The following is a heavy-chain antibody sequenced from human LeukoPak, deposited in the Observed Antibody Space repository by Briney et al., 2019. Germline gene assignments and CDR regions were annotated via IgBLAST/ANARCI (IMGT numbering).Heavy chain of an antibody. CDR3: ARQSSGRYSGPFDY. J-gene: IGHJ4*02. V-gene: IGHV3-23*01. D-gene: IGHD1-26*01. Sequence: GGSLRLSCAASGFTFSSYAMSWVRQAPGKGLEWVSVITGSAGGTYYADSVKGRFTISRDNSKNTLFLQMNSLRAEDTAVYYCARQSSGRYSGPFDYWGLGTLVTVSS. CDR2: ITGSAGGT. CDR1: GFTFSSYA.